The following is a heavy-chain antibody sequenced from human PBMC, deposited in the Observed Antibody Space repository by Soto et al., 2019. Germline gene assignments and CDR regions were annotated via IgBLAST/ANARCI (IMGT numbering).Heavy chain of an antibody. D-gene: IGHD6-25*01. Sequence: SETLSLTCAVYGGSFSGYYWSWIRQPPGKGLEWIGEINHSGSTNYNPSLKSRVTISVDTSKNQFSLKLSSVTAADTAVYYCARGCGYPRWLQFNPEGLGGMDVWGQGTTVTVPS. CDR3: ARGCGYPRWLQFNPEGLGGMDV. CDR2: INHSGST. CDR1: GGSFSGYY. J-gene: IGHJ6*02. V-gene: IGHV4-34*01.